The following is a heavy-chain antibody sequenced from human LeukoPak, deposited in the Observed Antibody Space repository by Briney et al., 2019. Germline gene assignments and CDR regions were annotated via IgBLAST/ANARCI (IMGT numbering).Heavy chain of an antibody. V-gene: IGHV4-4*07. Sequence: SETLSLTCTVSGGSSSSYYWSWIRQPAGKGLEWIGRIYISGSTNYNPSLKSRVTMSVDTSKNQFSLKLSSVTAADTAVCYCARSPGSGLFDIWGQGTMVTVSS. CDR3: ARSPGSGLFDI. J-gene: IGHJ3*02. CDR1: GGSSSSYY. D-gene: IGHD3-10*01. CDR2: IYISGST.